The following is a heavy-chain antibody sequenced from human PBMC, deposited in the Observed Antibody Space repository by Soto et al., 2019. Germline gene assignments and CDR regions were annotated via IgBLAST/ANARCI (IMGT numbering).Heavy chain of an antibody. CDR3: ARDLTTTYTHYGLDV. CDR1: GASINNGGYY. J-gene: IGHJ6*02. V-gene: IGHV4-31*03. CDR2: IHYSGST. Sequence: QVQLQESGPGLVKPSQTLSLTCTVSGASINNGGYYWNWIRQLPGEGLEWIGYIHYSGSTYYNPSLKSRVCISADSSKNQFSLRLSLVTAADTAVYYCARDLTTTYTHYGLDVWGQGTTVTVSS.